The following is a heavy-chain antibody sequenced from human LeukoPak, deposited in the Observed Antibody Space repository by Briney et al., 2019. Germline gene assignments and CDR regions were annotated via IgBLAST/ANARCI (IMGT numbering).Heavy chain of an antibody. Sequence: SQTLSLTCDISGDRVSSNSAAWNWIRHSPSRGLGWLGRTYYRSKWYNDYAISVKSRMTISADTSKNQCSLQMNSVTPEDTAVYYCAKGRWALFDCWGQGTLVIVSS. CDR3: AKGRWALFDC. V-gene: IGHV6-1*01. CDR2: TYYRSKWYN. D-gene: IGHD3-10*01. J-gene: IGHJ4*02. CDR1: GDRVSSNSAA.